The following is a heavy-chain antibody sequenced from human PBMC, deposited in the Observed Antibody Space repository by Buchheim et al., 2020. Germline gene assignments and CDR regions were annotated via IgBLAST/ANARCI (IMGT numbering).Heavy chain of an antibody. CDR3: ATVPLRPTNCGGDCYSFDY. J-gene: IGHJ4*02. Sequence: QVQLQESGPGLVKPSGTLSLTCAVSGGSISSSNWWSWVRQPPGKGLEWIGEIYHSGSTNYNPSLKSRVTISIDTSKNQFSLKLTSVTAADAAVYYCATVPLRPTNCGGDCYSFDYWGQGTL. CDR1: GGSISSSNW. D-gene: IGHD2-21*01. CDR2: IYHSGST. V-gene: IGHV4-4*02.